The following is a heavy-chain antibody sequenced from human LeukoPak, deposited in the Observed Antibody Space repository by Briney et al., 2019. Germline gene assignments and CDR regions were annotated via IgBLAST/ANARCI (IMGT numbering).Heavy chain of an antibody. J-gene: IGHJ3*02. CDR1: GFTFSAYI. CDR3: TREGGEGDYTAFDI. D-gene: IGHD3-3*01. V-gene: IGHV3-72*01. Sequence: GGSLRLSCAASGFTFSAYIVDWVRKAPGKGLEGMGRIRMKPPGYTTEHAASVKGRFVISRDDSKDSVFLQTNSLETEDTAVYYCTREGGEGDYTAFDIWGQGTMVAVSS. CDR2: IRMKPPGYTT.